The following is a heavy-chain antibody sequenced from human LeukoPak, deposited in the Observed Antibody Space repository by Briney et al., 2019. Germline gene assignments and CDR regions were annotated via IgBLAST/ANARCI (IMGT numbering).Heavy chain of an antibody. V-gene: IGHV4-61*01. CDR2: IYYSGST. CDR1: GGSVSSGSYY. D-gene: IGHD3-22*01. Sequence: SETLSLTCIVSGGSVSSGSYYWSWIRQPPGKGLEWTAYIYYSGSTNYNPSLKSRVTISVDTSKNQFSLKLSSVTAADTAVYYCARQYYYDSSGYLDYWGQGTLVTVSS. J-gene: IGHJ4*02. CDR3: ARQYYYDSSGYLDY.